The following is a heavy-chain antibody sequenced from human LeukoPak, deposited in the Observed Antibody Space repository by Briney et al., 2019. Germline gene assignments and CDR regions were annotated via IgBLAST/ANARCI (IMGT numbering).Heavy chain of an antibody. CDR1: GFSISSSA. J-gene: IGHJ4*02. CDR2: INNVASHI. CDR3: TRDATYYLRYGYFDY. V-gene: IGHV3-21*01. D-gene: IGHD2/OR15-2a*01. Sequence: GGSLRLSCAASGFSISSSAMNWVHQAPGKGLEWVSSINNVASHIYYAGSVRGRFTISRDDAKNSVYLQMNSLRAEDTAVYYCTRDATYYLRYGYFDYWGQGTLVTVSS.